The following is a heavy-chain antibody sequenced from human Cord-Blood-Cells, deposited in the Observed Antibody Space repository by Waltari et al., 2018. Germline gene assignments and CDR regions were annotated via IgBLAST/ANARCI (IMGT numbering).Heavy chain of an antibody. J-gene: IGHJ4*02. CDR3: TTEMEDY. CDR1: GLTISNGW. D-gene: IGHD2-8*01. V-gene: IGHV3-15*01. Sequence: EVQQVESGGGLVKPGGSLRLSFAAPGLTISNGWMSWVRQALGKGLEWVGHIKSKTDGGTTDYAAPVKGRFTISRDDSKNTLYLQMNSLKTEDTAVYYCTTEMEDYWGQGTLVTVSS. CDR2: IKSKTDGGTT.